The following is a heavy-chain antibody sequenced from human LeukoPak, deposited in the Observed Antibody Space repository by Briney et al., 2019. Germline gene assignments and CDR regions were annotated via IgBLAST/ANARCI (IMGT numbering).Heavy chain of an antibody. J-gene: IGHJ4*02. CDR3: AKDGAWLRFDD. V-gene: IGHV3-23*01. CDR2: ISPGGGPT. Sequence: GGALRLSCAGSGFPFSSHGMNWVRQAPGKRLEWVSGISPGGGPTYYADSVRGRFSISRDDLKNTVYLQMKNLTAEDTAVYYCAKDGAWLRFDDWGQGILVTVSS. D-gene: IGHD5-12*01. CDR1: GFPFSSHG.